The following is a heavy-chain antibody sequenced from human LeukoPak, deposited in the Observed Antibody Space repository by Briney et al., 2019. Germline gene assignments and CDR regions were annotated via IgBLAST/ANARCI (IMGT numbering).Heavy chain of an antibody. Sequence: PGGSLRLSCAASGFTFSSYSMNWVRQAPGKGLEWVSSISSSSSYIYYADSVKGRFTISRDNAKNSLYLQMNSLRAEDTAVYYCARVHTRYSSSWGGNWFDPWGQGTLVTVSS. V-gene: IGHV3-21*01. D-gene: IGHD6-13*01. CDR2: ISSSSSYI. CDR3: ARVHTRYSSSWGGNWFDP. J-gene: IGHJ5*02. CDR1: GFTFSSYS.